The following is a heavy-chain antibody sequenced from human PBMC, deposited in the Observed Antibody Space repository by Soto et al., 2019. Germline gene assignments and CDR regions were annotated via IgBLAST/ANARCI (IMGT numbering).Heavy chain of an antibody. CDR3: ARRDRDIVVVPAAMPNYYYYGMDV. Sequence: QVQLVQSGAEVKKPGSSVKVSCKASGGTFSSYAISWVRQAPGQGLEWMGGIIPIFGTANYAQKFQGRVTITADDSTSTAYMELSSLRSEDTAVYYCARRDRDIVVVPAAMPNYYYYGMDVWGQGTTVTVSS. V-gene: IGHV1-69*01. CDR2: IIPIFGTA. CDR1: GGTFSSYA. J-gene: IGHJ6*02. D-gene: IGHD2-2*01.